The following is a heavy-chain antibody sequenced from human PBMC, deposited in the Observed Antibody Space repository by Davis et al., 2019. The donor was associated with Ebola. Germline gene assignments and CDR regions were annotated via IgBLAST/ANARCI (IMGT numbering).Heavy chain of an antibody. D-gene: IGHD2-8*02. CDR3: ARLSCAGGSCPLAH. J-gene: IGHJ4*02. V-gene: IGHV5-51*01. CDR1: GYNFTNYW. Sequence: GESLKTPCKASGYNFTNYWIPWVRHMPGKGLERIGRIYPGDSDTSYSPSFQGQVTISADKSTTTAYLQWSSLKVSDSAIYYCARLSCAGGSCPLAHWGQGTLITVSS. CDR2: IYPGDSDT.